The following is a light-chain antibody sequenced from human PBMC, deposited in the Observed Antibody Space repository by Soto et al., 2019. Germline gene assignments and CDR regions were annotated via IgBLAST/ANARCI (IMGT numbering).Light chain of an antibody. CDR1: SSNIGSNT. CDR2: SDN. J-gene: IGLJ2*01. CDR3: AAWDDSLNGHVV. V-gene: IGLV1-44*01. Sequence: QSVLTQPPSASGTPGQRVTISCSGSSSNIGSNTVSWYQRLPGTAPKVLIYSDNQRPSGVPDRFSGSKSGTSASLAISGLQSGDEADYYCAAWDDSLNGHVVFGGGTKLTVL.